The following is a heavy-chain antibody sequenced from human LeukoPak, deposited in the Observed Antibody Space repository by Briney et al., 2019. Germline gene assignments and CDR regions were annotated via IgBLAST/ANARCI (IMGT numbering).Heavy chain of an antibody. D-gene: IGHD5-12*01. J-gene: IGHJ4*02. CDR1: GFTFSSYW. CDR2: INSDGSST. Sequence: GGSLRLSCAASGFTFSSYWMHWVRQAPGKGLVWVSRINSDGSSTSYADSVKGRFTISRDNAKNSLYLQMNSLRAEDTAVYYCARVAKSGYYFDYWGQGTLVTVSS. V-gene: IGHV3-74*01. CDR3: ARVAKSGYYFDY.